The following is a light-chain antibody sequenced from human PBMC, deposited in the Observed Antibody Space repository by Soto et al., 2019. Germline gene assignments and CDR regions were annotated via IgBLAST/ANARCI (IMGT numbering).Light chain of an antibody. V-gene: IGKV1-27*01. CDR1: QDISDR. J-gene: IGKJ4*01. CDR3: QAYKTAPVT. CDR2: HTS. Sequence: DIQMTQSPTSLSASVGDSVTITCRASQDISDRLAWYQQKPGKVTKLLIYHTSTLQSGVPSRFSGSGAGTDFTLTISSLQAEDFATYHCQAYKTAPVTFGGGTKVE.